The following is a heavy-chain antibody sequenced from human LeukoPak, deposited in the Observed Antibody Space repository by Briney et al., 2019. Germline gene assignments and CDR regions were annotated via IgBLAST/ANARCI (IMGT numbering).Heavy chain of an antibody. J-gene: IGHJ4*02. Sequence: SETLSLTCTVSGYSISSGYYWSWIRQSPGKGLEWIGYIYYTGSTSYNPSLKSRVTISADTSKNEFSLKLNSVTAADTAVYYCASRKLGNDYWGQGTLVTVSS. CDR2: IYYTGST. D-gene: IGHD7-27*01. V-gene: IGHV4-61*01. CDR3: ASRKLGNDY. CDR1: GYSISSGYY.